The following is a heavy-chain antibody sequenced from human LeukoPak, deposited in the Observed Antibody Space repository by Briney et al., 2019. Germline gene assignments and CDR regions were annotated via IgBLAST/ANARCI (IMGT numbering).Heavy chain of an antibody. CDR3: ARVRSYDFWSGPPSD. V-gene: IGHV1-69*05. Sequence: SVKVSCKASGGTFSSYAISWVRQAPGQGLEWMGGTIPIFGTANYAQKFQGRVTITTDESTSTAYMELSSLRSEDTAVYYCARVRSYDFWSGPPSDWGQGTLVTVSS. J-gene: IGHJ4*02. D-gene: IGHD3-3*01. CDR2: TIPIFGTA. CDR1: GGTFSSYA.